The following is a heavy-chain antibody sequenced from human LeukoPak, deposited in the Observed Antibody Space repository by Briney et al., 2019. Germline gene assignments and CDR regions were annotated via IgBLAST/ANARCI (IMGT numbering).Heavy chain of an antibody. V-gene: IGHV3-21*01. CDR3: ARDFLGDGYNYGYYFDY. CDR2: ISSSSSYI. J-gene: IGHJ4*02. Sequence: GGSLRLSCAASGFTFSLYSMNWVRQAPGKGLEWVSSISSSSSYIYYADSVKGRFTISRDNAKNSLYLQMNSLRAEDTAVYYCARDFLGDGYNYGYYFDYWGQGTLVTVSS. CDR1: GFTFSLYS. D-gene: IGHD5-24*01.